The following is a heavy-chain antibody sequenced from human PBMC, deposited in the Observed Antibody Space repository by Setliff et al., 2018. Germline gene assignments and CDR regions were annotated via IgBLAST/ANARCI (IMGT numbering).Heavy chain of an antibody. CDR1: GGSFSGYY. Sequence: SETLSLTCAVYGGSFSGYYWSWIRQPPGKGLEWIGEINHSGSTNYNPSLKSRVTISVDTSKNQLSLKLSSVTAADTAVYYCARGWGSNDGYYYYGMDVWGQGTTVTVSS. V-gene: IGHV4-34*01. J-gene: IGHJ6*02. D-gene: IGHD4-4*01. CDR2: INHSGST. CDR3: ARGWGSNDGYYYYGMDV.